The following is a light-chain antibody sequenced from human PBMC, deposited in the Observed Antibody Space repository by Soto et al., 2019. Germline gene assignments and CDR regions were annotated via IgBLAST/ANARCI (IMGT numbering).Light chain of an antibody. J-gene: IGLJ1*01. CDR3: KSYAGSNTYV. V-gene: IGLV2-8*01. Sequence: QCAPTQPPSASGSPGQSVTISCTGTKSENGVYDFVSWYQHHPGKAPRLIIYEVVQRPSGVPDRFSGSKSGNTASLTVSGLQAADEADYFCKSYAGSNTYVFGSGTKPTVL. CDR1: KSENGVYDF. CDR2: EVV.